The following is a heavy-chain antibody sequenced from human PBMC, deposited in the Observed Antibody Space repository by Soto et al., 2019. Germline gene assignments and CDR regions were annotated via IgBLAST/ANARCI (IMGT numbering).Heavy chain of an antibody. J-gene: IGHJ5*02. CDR1: GGSVSSGSYY. V-gene: IGHV4-61*01. CDR3: ARDISGPYNWFDP. CDR2: IYYSGST. Sequence: QVQLQESGPGLVKPSETLPLTCTVSGGSVSSGSYYWSWIRQPPGKGLEWIGYIYYSGSTNYNPSLKSRVTISVDTSKNQFSLKLSSVTAADTAVYYCARDISGPYNWFDPWGQGTLVTVSS. D-gene: IGHD5-12*01.